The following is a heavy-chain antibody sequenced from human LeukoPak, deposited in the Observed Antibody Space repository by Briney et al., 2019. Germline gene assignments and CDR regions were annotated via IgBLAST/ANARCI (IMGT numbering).Heavy chain of an antibody. CDR2: ISGSGTSI. J-gene: IGHJ4*02. CDR1: GFTFSSYA. Sequence: GGSLRLSCAASGFTFSSYAMTWVRQAPGKGLDWFSAISGSGTSIYYADSVKGRFTISRDNSKNTLYLQMNSLRAEDTAVYYCAKDVSSSWASAGFDYWGQGTLVTVSS. CDR3: AKDVSSSWASAGFDY. V-gene: IGHV3-23*01. D-gene: IGHD6-13*01.